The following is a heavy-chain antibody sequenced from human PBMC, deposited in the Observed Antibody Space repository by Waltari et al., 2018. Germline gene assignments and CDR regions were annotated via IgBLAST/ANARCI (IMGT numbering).Heavy chain of an antibody. D-gene: IGHD2-21*02. V-gene: IGHV4-59*01. CDR1: GGSISSYY. CDR2: IYYSGST. Sequence: QVQLQESGPGLVKPSETLSLTCTVSGGSISSYYWSWIRQPPGKGLEWIGYIYYSGSTNYNPSLKSRVTISVDTSKNQFSLKLSSVTAADTAVYYCASSYCGGDCYPRGYYYYGMDVWGQGTTVTVSS. CDR3: ASSYCGGDCYPRGYYYYGMDV. J-gene: IGHJ6*02.